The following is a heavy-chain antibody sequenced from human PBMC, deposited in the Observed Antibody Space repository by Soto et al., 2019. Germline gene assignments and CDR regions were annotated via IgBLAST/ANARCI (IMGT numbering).Heavy chain of an antibody. CDR3: ARDPKKYDMGGMDV. CDR1: GFTFSSYA. Sequence: GGSLRLSCAASGFTFSSYAMHWVRQAPGKGLEWVAITSHDGSNKYYADSEKGRFTISRDNSKNTLYLQMNSLRAEDTAVYYCARDPKKYDMGGMDVWGQGTTVTVSS. D-gene: IGHD3-9*01. V-gene: IGHV3-30-3*01. CDR2: TSHDGSNK. J-gene: IGHJ6*02.